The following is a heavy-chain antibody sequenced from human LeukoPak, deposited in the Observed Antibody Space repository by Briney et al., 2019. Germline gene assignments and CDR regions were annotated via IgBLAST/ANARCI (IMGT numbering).Heavy chain of an antibody. J-gene: IGHJ3*02. CDR3: ARDGEVEMGPGPYAFDI. V-gene: IGHV1-69*05. CDR1: GGTDSSHA. D-gene: IGHD5-24*01. CDR2: IIPIFDIA. Sequence: ASVKVSCKASGGTDSSHAISWVRQAPGQGLEWMGGIIPIFDIANYAQKFQDRGTITTDESTSTADMELSSLRSEDTAVYYCARDGEVEMGPGPYAFDIWGQGTMVTVSS.